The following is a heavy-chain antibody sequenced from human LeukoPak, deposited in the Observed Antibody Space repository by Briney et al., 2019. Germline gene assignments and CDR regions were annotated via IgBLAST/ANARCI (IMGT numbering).Heavy chain of an antibody. Sequence: PGGSLRLSCAASGFTFSSFAMSWVRQAPGKGLEWVSSTSGSGGNTYYADSVKGRFTISRDNSKNTLYLQMNSLRAEDTAVYYCAKAGFVVLPQIGVANFDYWGQGTLVTVSS. CDR1: GFTFSSFA. J-gene: IGHJ4*02. V-gene: IGHV3-23*01. D-gene: IGHD3-3*01. CDR3: AKAGFVVLPQIGVANFDY. CDR2: TSGSGGNT.